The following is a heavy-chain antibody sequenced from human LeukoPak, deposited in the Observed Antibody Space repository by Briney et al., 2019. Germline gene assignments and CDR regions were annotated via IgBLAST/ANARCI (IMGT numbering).Heavy chain of an antibody. CDR2: IIGSGGST. D-gene: IGHD2-15*01. CDR1: GFTFNNYA. V-gene: IGHV3-23*01. Sequence: GGSLRLSCAASGFTFNNYAMTWVRQAPGKGLEWVSTIIGSGGSTDYADSVKGRFTISRDNSKDTLFLQMDSLRVEDTAVYYCATFCSGGDCYSFAPWGQGTLVAVSS. CDR3: ATFCSGGDCYSFAP. J-gene: IGHJ5*02.